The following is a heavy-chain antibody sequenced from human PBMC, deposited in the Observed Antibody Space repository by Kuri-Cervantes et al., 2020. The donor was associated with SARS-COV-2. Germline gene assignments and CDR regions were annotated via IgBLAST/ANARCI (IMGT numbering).Heavy chain of an antibody. V-gene: IGHV1-24*01. CDR1: GYTLTELS. CDR3: ARDPYDYGGNLKDYYYYYGMDV. D-gene: IGHD4-23*01. J-gene: IGHJ6*02. CDR2: FDPEDGET. Sequence: ASVKVSCKVSGYTLTELSMHWVRQAPGKGLEWMGGFDPEDGETIYAQKFQGRVTITADESTSTAYMELSSLRSEDTAVYYCARDPYDYGGNLKDYYYYYGMDVWGQGTTVTVSS.